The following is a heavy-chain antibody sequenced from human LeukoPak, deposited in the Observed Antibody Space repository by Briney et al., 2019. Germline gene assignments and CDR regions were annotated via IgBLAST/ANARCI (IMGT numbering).Heavy chain of an antibody. CDR2: VYTGDSDT. CDR3: ARAYSSSWYVPMYNWFDP. Sequence: GESLMIACKGSAYSFTSYWTGWVRQMPGKGLEWLGIVYTGDSDTRYSPSFQGQVTISADKSISTADLQWSSLKASDTAMYYWARAYSSSWYVPMYNWFDPWGQGTLVTVSS. J-gene: IGHJ5*02. D-gene: IGHD6-13*01. V-gene: IGHV5-51*01. CDR1: AYSFTSYW.